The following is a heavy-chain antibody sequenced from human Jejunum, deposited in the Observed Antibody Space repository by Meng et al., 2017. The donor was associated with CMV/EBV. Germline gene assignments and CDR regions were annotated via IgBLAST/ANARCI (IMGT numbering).Heavy chain of an antibody. D-gene: IGHD3-10*01. V-gene: IGHV4-61*01. J-gene: IGHJ4*02. CDR3: ARGAVNMVRGVSYYFDY. Sequence: ARSGTYSWNGARKHPGKGREWLAYVFYSGSYDYNPSLKSRVTISVDTSRNQFFLELTSVTAADTAVYYCARGAVNMVRGVSYYFDYWGQGTTVTVSS. CDR2: VFYSGSY. CDR1: ARSGTYS.